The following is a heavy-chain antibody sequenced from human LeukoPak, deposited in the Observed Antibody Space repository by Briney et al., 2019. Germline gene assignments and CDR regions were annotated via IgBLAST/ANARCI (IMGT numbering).Heavy chain of an antibody. J-gene: IGHJ4*02. V-gene: IGHV1-46*01. D-gene: IGHD6-25*01. CDR2: INPRGGST. CDR1: GYIFTNYY. CDR3: ARVGVTAATADY. Sequence: ASVKVSCTASGYIFTNYYMHWVRQAPGQEPEWMGIINPRGGSTDYSQKFQGRVTMTSDTSTSTVYLEVNDLTSEDTAVYFCARVGVTAATADYWGQGTLVTVSS.